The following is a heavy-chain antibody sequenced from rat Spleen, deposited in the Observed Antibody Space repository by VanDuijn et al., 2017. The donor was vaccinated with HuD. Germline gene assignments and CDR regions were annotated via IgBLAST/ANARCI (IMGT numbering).Heavy chain of an antibody. V-gene: IGHV5-22*01. CDR3: ARLVNYFDY. J-gene: IGHJ2*01. CDR2: ISYNGGST. CDR1: GFTFSNCD. Sequence: EVQLVESGGGLVQPGRSMKLSCVASGFTFSNCDMAWVRQAPKKGLEWVAYISYNGGSTYYRDSVKGRFTISRDNANSTLYLQMDSLRSEDTASYFCARLVNYFDYWGQGVMVTVSS.